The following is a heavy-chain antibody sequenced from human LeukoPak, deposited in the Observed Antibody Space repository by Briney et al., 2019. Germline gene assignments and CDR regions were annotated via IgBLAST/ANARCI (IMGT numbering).Heavy chain of an antibody. CDR3: ARSVGPTIFGVVYPNYYYYYYMDV. V-gene: IGHV4-59*11. CDR1: GGSISSHY. Sequence: SETLSLTCTVSGGSISSHYWSWIRQPPGKGLEWIGYINYSGSTNYNPSLKSRVTISVDTSKNQFSLKLSSVTAADTAVYYCARSVGPTIFGVVYPNYYYYYYMDVWGKGTTVTVSS. CDR2: INYSGST. D-gene: IGHD3-3*01. J-gene: IGHJ6*03.